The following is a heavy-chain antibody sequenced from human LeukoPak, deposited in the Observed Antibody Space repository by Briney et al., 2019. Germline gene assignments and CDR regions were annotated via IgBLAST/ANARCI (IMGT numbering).Heavy chain of an antibody. Sequence: PGGSLRLSCAASGFTFSSYAMHWVRQAPGKGLEWVAVISYDGSNKYYADSVKGRFTISRDNSKNTLYLQMNSLRAEDTAVYYCATLDIVDISRNYYDSSGYYVGDYWGQGTLVTVSS. V-gene: IGHV3-30*04. D-gene: IGHD3-22*01. J-gene: IGHJ4*02. CDR1: GFTFSSYA. CDR3: ATLDIVDISRNYYDSSGYYVGDY. CDR2: ISYDGSNK.